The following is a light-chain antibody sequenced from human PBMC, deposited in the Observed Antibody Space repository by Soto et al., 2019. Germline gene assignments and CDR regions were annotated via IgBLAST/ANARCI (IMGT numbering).Light chain of an antibody. Sequence: EIALTQSPGTLSLSPGERATLSCRASQSVSSSFLAWYQQRPGQAPRLLIFGASYMATGIPDRFSGSGSGTDFTLTISRLEPEDFAVYYCQHYGSSPPEFTFGPGTKVDSK. CDR2: GAS. J-gene: IGKJ3*01. CDR1: QSVSSSF. CDR3: QHYGSSPPEFT. V-gene: IGKV3-20*01.